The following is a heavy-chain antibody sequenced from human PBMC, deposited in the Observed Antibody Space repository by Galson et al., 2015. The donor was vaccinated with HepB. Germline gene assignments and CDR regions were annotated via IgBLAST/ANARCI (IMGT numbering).Heavy chain of an antibody. CDR2: IRSKAYGGTT. V-gene: IGHV3-49*03. Sequence: SLRLSCAASGFTFGDYAMSWFRQAPGKGLEWVGFIRSKAYGGTTEYAASVKGRFTISGDDSKSIAYLQMNSLKTEDTAVYYCTRDRPYYDSSGYPIGGSFDYWGQGTLVTVSS. D-gene: IGHD3-22*01. CDR3: TRDRPYYDSSGYPIGGSFDY. CDR1: GFTFGDYA. J-gene: IGHJ4*02.